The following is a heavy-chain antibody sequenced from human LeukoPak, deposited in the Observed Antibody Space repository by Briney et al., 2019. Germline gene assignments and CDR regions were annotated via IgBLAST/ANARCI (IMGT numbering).Heavy chain of an antibody. Sequence: ASVKVSCKASGYTFTSYYMHWLRQAPGQGLEYMGMIDPSGGGTNYAQKFQGRVTVTRDTSTSMVSMELSSLGSEDTAVYYCAREAPLTCYFDCWGQGTLVTVSS. CDR3: AREAPLTCYFDC. V-gene: IGHV1-46*01. CDR1: GYTFTSYY. CDR2: IDPSGGGT. J-gene: IGHJ4*02.